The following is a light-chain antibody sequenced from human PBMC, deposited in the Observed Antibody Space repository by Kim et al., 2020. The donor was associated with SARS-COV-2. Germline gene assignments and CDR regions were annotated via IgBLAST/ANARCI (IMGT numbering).Light chain of an antibody. CDR3: AAWDDDLSTYV. J-gene: IGLJ1*01. V-gene: IGLV1-44*01. CDR2: TDD. CDR1: DANIESNS. Sequence: GQRVTISCSASDANIESNSVNWYQQYPGTAPKLLTKTDDRRPSEVPDRFSGSKSGTSASLAISGLQSEDEADYYCAAWDDDLSTYVFGSGTKVTVL.